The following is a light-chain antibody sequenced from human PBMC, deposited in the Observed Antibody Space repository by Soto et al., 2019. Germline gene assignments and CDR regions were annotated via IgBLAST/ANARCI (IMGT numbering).Light chain of an antibody. CDR1: QSVSSN. V-gene: IGKV3-15*01. CDR2: GAS. J-gene: IGKJ1*01. CDR3: QQYYNWHPWT. Sequence: EIVMTQSPATLSVSAGERATLSCRASQSVSSNLAWYQQKPGQATRLIIYGASTRANGIPARFSGSGSGTEFTLTISSLQSEDFAVYHCQQYYNWHPWTFGQGTKVDIK.